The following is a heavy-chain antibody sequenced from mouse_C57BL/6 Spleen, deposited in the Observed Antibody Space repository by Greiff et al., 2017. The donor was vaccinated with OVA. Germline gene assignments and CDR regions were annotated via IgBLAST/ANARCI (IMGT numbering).Heavy chain of an antibody. Sequence: VQLQQSGTVLARPGASVKMSCKTSGYTFTSYWMYWVKQRPGKGLEWIGAISPGNSDTSYNQKFKGKAKLTAVTSASTAYMELSSLTNEDSAVYYGTREGLRLTGALDYWGQGTTLTVSS. CDR1: GYTFTSYW. CDR3: TREGLRLTGALDY. J-gene: IGHJ2*01. V-gene: IGHV1-5*01. CDR2: ISPGNSDT. D-gene: IGHD2-4*01.